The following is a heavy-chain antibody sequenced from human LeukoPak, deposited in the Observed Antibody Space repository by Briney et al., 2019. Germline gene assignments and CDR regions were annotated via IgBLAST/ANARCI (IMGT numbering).Heavy chain of an antibody. CDR1: GGSISSYY. CDR3: ARGDRGHNWFDP. Sequence: SETLSLNCTVSGGSISSYYWSWIRQPPGKGLEWIGYIYYSGSTNYNPSLKSRVTISVDTSKNQFSLKLSSVTAADTAVYYCARGDRGHNWFDPWGQGTLVTVSS. CDR2: IYYSGST. V-gene: IGHV4-59*01. J-gene: IGHJ5*02. D-gene: IGHD2-15*01.